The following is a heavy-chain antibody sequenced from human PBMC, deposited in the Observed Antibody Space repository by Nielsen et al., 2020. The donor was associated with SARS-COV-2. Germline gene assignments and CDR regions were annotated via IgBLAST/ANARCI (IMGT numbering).Heavy chain of an antibody. CDR2: RGDVT. Sequence: RGDVTFYADSVRGRFTISRDNSENTLYLQMDSLRAGDTALYFCARDSEPGGGGGYPDTFDRWGQGTKVTVS. J-gene: IGHJ3*02. D-gene: IGHD4-23*01. CDR3: ARDSEPGGGGGYPDTFDR. V-gene: IGHV3-53*01.